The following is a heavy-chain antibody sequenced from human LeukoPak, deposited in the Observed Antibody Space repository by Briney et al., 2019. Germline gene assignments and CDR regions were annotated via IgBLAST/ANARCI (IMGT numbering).Heavy chain of an antibody. D-gene: IGHD2-2*01. CDR2: IKQDGSEK. V-gene: IGHV3-7*01. CDR1: GFTFSSYW. CDR3: ARDDIVVVPAAKTYYYYYGMDV. J-gene: IGHJ6*02. Sequence: PGGSLRLSCAASGFTFSSYWMSWVRQAPGKGLEWVANIKQDGSEKYYVDSVKGRFTISRDNAKNSLYLQMNSLRAEDTAVYYCARDDIVVVPAAKTYYYYYGMDVWGQGTTVTVSS.